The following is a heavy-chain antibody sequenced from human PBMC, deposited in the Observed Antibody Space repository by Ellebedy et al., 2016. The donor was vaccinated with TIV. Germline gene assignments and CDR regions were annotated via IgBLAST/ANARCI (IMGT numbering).Heavy chain of an antibody. V-gene: IGHV3-23*01. J-gene: IGHJ4*02. CDR1: GFSFTNYA. Sequence: PGGSLRLSCAASGFSFTNYAMNWVRQAPGKGLEGVSAVSSSGDTTYYADSVKGRFTISRDNSNNTLYLQMTSLRTEDTAVYYCAKERHPRHPRWMGPTYFDYWGQGTLVAVSS. D-gene: IGHD4-23*01. CDR2: VSSSGDTT. CDR3: AKERHPRHPRWMGPTYFDY.